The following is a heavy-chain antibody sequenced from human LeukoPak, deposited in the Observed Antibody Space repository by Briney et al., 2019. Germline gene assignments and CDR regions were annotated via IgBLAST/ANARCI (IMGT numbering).Heavy chain of an antibody. CDR1: GFTFNVYG. Sequence: PGGSLRLSCAASGFTFNVYGMHWVRQAPGKGLEWVAFIRYDGSSKYYADSVEGRFTISRDNSKNTLYLQMNSLRAEDTAVYYCARDSLGLGAFDIWGQGTMVTVSS. CDR2: IRYDGSSK. CDR3: ARDSLGLGAFDI. V-gene: IGHV3-30*02. D-gene: IGHD7-27*01. J-gene: IGHJ3*02.